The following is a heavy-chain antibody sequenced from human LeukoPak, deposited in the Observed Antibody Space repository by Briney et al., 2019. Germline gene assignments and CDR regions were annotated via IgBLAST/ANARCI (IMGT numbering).Heavy chain of an antibody. CDR2: ISSSSSYI. D-gene: IGHD3-22*01. J-gene: IGHJ3*02. Sequence: GGSLRLSCAASGFTFSSYSMNWVRQAPGKGLEWVSSISSSSSYIYYADSVKGRFTISRDNAKNSLYLQMNSLRAEDTAVYYCARDHYYDSSGYYPDAFDIWGKGKMVTVSS. V-gene: IGHV3-21*01. CDR3: ARDHYYDSSGYYPDAFDI. CDR1: GFTFSSYS.